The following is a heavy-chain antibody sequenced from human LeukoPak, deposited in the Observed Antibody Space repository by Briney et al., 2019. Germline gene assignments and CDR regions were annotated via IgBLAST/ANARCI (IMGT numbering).Heavy chain of an antibody. CDR2: ISAYNGNT. CDR3: ARDPGDYWARGAYFDY. Sequence: ASVKVSCKASGYTFTSYGISWVRQAPGQGLEWMGWISAYNGNTNYAQKRQGRVTVTTDTSTSTAYMELRSLRSDDTAVYYCARDPGDYWARGAYFDYWGQGTLVTVSS. J-gene: IGHJ4*02. CDR1: GYTFTSYG. V-gene: IGHV1-18*01. D-gene: IGHD4-17*01.